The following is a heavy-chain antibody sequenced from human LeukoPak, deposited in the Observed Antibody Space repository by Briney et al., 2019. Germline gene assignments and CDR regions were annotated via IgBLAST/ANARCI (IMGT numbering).Heavy chain of an antibody. J-gene: IGHJ4*02. D-gene: IGHD3-16*01. CDR2: IYPGDSDT. CDR3: ARSMYNYVLGTSYYFDY. V-gene: IGHV5-51*01. Sequence: GESLKISCKGSGYSFTSYWIGWVRQMPGKGLELMGIIYPGDSDTRYSPSFQGQVTISGDKSINTAYLHWSSLKASDTATYYCARSMYNYVLGTSYYFDYWGQGTPVTVSS. CDR1: GYSFTSYW.